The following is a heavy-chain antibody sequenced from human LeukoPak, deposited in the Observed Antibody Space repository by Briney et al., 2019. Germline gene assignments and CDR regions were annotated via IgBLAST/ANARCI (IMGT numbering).Heavy chain of an antibody. D-gene: IGHD6-19*01. CDR1: GFTFSSYS. V-gene: IGHV3-48*04. CDR3: ARGRQWLVPYFDY. Sequence: PGGSLRLSCAASGFTFSSYSMNWVRQAPGKGLEWVSYISSSSSTIYYADSVKGRFTISRDNAKNSLYLQMNSLRAEDTAVYYCARGRQWLVPYFDYWGQGTLVTVSS. J-gene: IGHJ4*02. CDR2: ISSSSSTI.